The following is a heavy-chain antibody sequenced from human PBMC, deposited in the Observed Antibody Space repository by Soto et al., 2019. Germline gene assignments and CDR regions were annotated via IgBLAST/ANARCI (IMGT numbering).Heavy chain of an antibody. Sequence: QVQLVQSGAEVKKPGASVKVSCKASGYTFTSYAMHWVRQAPGQRLEWMGWINAGNGNTKYSQKFQGRVTITRDTPASTAYMELGRDRTEDTAVHYCARCPENVYSYGLTVDYWGQGTLVPVSS. CDR1: GYTFTSYA. D-gene: IGHD5-18*01. V-gene: IGHV1-3*01. CDR3: ARCPENVYSYGLTVDY. J-gene: IGHJ4*02. CDR2: INAGNGNT.